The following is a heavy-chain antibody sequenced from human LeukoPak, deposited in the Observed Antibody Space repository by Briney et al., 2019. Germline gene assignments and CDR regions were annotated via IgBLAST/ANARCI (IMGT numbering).Heavy chain of an antibody. J-gene: IGHJ6*02. CDR1: GFTFSSYG. CDR2: IWYDGSNK. CDR3: ARDVLPADYGMDV. V-gene: IGHV3-33*01. D-gene: IGHD2-15*01. Sequence: PGGSLRLSCAASGFTFSSYGMHWVRQAPGKGLEWVAVIWYDGSNKYYADSVKGRFTISRDNSKNTLYLQMNSLRAEDTAVYYCARDVLPADYGMDVWGQGTTVTVSS.